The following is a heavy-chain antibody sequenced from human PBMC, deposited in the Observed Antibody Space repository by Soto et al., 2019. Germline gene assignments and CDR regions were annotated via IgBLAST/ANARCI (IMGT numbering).Heavy chain of an antibody. CDR3: ARDGVEYSGYDIDL. D-gene: IGHD5-12*01. CDR1: GFTFRRHA. V-gene: IGHV3-33*01. J-gene: IGHJ5*02. Sequence: QVQLVESGGGVVQPGRSLRLSCAVSGFTFRRHAMHWVRQAPGKGLEWVAVIWYDGTNKNYPDSVKGRFTISRDDSKNTLYLQMNSLRPEDTAVYYCARDGVEYSGYDIDLWGQGTMVTVAS. CDR2: IWYDGTNK.